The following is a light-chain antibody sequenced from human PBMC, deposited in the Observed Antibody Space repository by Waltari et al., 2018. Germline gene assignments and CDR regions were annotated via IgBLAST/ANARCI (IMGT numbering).Light chain of an antibody. CDR1: TSDVGGYHY. V-gene: IGLV2-11*01. CDR2: DVS. CDR3: CSYAGSYTYV. J-gene: IGLJ1*01. Sequence: QSALTQPRSVSGSPGQSVTISCTGTTSDVGGYHYVSWFQQHPGKAHKLIIYDVSERPSGVRDRFSGSKSDNPASLTISGLQAEDEADYYCCSYAGSYTYVFGSGTKVTVL.